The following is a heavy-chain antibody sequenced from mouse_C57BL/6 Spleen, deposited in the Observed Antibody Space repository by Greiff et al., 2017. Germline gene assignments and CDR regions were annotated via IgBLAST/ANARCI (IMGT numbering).Heavy chain of an antibody. CDR1: GFTFNTYA. D-gene: IGHD1-1*01. CDR2: IRSKSSNYAT. CDR3: VRGGGSSYPYWYFDV. J-gene: IGHJ1*03. Sequence: EVKLMESGGGLVQPKGSLKLSCAASGFTFNTYAMHWVRQAPGKGLEWVARIRSKSSNYATYYADSVKDRFTISRDDSQSMLYLQINNLKTEDTAMYYCVRGGGSSYPYWYFDVWGTGTTVTVSS. V-gene: IGHV10-3*01.